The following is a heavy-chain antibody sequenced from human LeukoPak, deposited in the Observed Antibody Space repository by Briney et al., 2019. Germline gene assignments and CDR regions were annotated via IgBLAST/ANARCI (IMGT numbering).Heavy chain of an antibody. J-gene: IGHJ5*02. Sequence: ASVKVSCEASGYTFTGYYIHWRPLAPGQGLKWMGWIDANSGGTNYAQKFQGRVTMTRDTSISTACMELSRLRSDDTAVYYCATLGPQCSGGSCQIWFDPWGQGTLVTVSS. V-gene: IGHV1-2*02. CDR1: GYTFTGYY. CDR3: ATLGPQCSGGSCQIWFDP. D-gene: IGHD2-15*01. CDR2: IDANSGGT.